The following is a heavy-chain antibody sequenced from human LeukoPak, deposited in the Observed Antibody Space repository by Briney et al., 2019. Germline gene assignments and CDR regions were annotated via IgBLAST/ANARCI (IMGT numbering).Heavy chain of an antibody. CDR2: ISYDGSNK. V-gene: IGHV3-30*04. D-gene: IGHD6-13*01. CDR1: GFTFSTYA. CDR3: ARALYASSSRHTFDI. J-gene: IGHJ3*02. Sequence: GGSLRLSCAASGFTFSTYAMHWVRQAPGKGLEWVAVISYDGSNKYYADSVKGRFTISRDNAKNSLHLQMNSLRAEDTAFYYCARALYASSSRHTFDIWGQGTMVTVSS.